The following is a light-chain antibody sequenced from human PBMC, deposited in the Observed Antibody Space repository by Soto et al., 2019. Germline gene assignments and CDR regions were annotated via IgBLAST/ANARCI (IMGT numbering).Light chain of an antibody. V-gene: IGKV1-39*01. Sequence: DIQMTQSPSSLSASVGDRVTITCRASQTISFYLNCYQQKPGKAPKLLIYAVSNLQSGVPSRFSASGSRTEFTLTLNSLQPKDFATYYCLHAYSTPWTFGQGTKVEIK. CDR2: AVS. J-gene: IGKJ1*01. CDR3: LHAYSTPWT. CDR1: QTISFY.